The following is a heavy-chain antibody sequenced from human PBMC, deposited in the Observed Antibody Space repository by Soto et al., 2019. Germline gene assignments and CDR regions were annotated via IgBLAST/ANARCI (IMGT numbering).Heavy chain of an antibody. J-gene: IGHJ6*02. V-gene: IGHV3-30-3*01. CDR3: ARDGWFGEADYYYYGMDV. Sequence: PGGSLRLSCVASGFTFSSYAMHWVRQAPGKGLEWVAVISYDGSNKYYADSVKGRFTISRDNSKNALYLQMNSLRAEDTAVYYCARDGWFGEADYYYYGMDVWGQGTTVTVSS. D-gene: IGHD3-10*01. CDR1: GFTFSSYA. CDR2: ISYDGSNK.